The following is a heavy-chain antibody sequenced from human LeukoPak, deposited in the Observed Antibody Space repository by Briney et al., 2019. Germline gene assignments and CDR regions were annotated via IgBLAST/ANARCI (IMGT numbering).Heavy chain of an antibody. Sequence: SETLSLTCTVSGGSISSYYWSWIRQPPGKGLEWIGYIYYSGSTNYNPSLKSRVTISVDTSKNQFSLKLSSVTAADTAVYYCASTRAGTTRYYYYYYMDVWGKGTTVTVSS. V-gene: IGHV4-59*01. CDR3: ASTRAGTTRYYYYYYMDV. CDR1: GGSISSYY. CDR2: IYYSGST. J-gene: IGHJ6*03. D-gene: IGHD1-7*01.